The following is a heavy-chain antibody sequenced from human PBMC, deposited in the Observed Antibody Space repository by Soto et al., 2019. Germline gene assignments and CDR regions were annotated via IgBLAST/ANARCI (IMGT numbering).Heavy chain of an antibody. CDR2: ISGSGGST. D-gene: IGHD6-13*01. V-gene: IGHV3-23*01. CDR1: GFTFSIYA. CDR3: AKDTTAAARSYYYYGMDV. J-gene: IGHJ6*02. Sequence: LRLSCAASGFTFSIYAMSWVRQAPGKGLEWVSAISGSGGSTYYADSVKGRFTISRDNSKNTLYLQMNSLRAEDTAVYYCAKDTTAAARSYYYYGMDVWGQGTTVTV.